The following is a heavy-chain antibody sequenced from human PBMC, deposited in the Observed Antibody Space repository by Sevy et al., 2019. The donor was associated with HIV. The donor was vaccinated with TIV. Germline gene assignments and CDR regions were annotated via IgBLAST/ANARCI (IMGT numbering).Heavy chain of an antibody. CDR2: IYYNGRT. J-gene: IGHJ6*02. D-gene: IGHD3-3*01. CDR1: GDSISGYY. V-gene: IGHV4-59*01. CDR3: ARAWSGYYYAMDV. Sequence: SETLSLTCTVSGDSISGYYWSWIRQPPGKGLQWIGSIYYNGRTNYNPSLKRRVTISEDTSKNQFSLRLTSVTAADTAVYYCARAWSGYYYAMDVWGQGTTVTVSS.